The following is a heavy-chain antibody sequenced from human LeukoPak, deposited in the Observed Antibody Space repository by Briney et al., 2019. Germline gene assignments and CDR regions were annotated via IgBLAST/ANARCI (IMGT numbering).Heavy chain of an antibody. CDR2: INHSGST. CDR3: ASSTRELNYYYYMDV. D-gene: IGHD2-2*01. Sequence: PSETLSLTCAVYGGSFSGYYWSWIRQPPGKGLEWIGEINHSGSTNYNPSLKSRVTISVDTSKNQFSLKLSSVTAADTAVYYCASSTRELNYYYYMDVWGKGTTVTISS. V-gene: IGHV4-34*01. J-gene: IGHJ6*03. CDR1: GGSFSGYY.